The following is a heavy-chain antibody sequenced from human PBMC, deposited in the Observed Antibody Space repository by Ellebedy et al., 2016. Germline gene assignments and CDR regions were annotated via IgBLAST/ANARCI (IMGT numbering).Heavy chain of an antibody. J-gene: IGHJ6*02. V-gene: IGHV3-48*02. CDR2: ISSSSSTI. CDR1: GFTFSSYS. CDR3: ARDAAPLRYFDWLVTRYGMDV. D-gene: IGHD3-9*01. Sequence: GGSLRLSCAASGFTFSSYSMNWVRQAPGKGLEWVSYISSSSSTIYYADSVKGRFTISRDNAKNSLYLQMNSLRDEDTAVYYCARDAAPLRYFDWLVTRYGMDVWGQGTTVTVSS.